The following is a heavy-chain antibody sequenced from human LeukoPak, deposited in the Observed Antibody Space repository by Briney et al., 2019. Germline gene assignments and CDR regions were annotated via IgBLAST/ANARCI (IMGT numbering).Heavy chain of an antibody. CDR2: IRYDGSNK. V-gene: IGHV3-30*02. CDR3: AKDLAAAGPFDY. Sequence: GGSLRLSCAASGFTFSSYGMHWVRQAPGKGLEWVAFIRYDGSNKYYADSVKGRFTISRDNSKNTLYLQMNSLRAKDTAVYYCAKDLAAAGPFDYWGQGTLVTVSS. J-gene: IGHJ4*02. D-gene: IGHD6-13*01. CDR1: GFTFSSYG.